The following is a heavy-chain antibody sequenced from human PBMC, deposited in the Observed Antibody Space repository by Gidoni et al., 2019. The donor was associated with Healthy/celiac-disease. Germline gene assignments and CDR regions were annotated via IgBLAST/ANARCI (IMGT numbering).Heavy chain of an antibody. CDR3: ARDRDYFDY. CDR2: IWYDGSNK. Sequence: QVQLVESGGGVVQPGRSLRLSCAASGFTFSSYGMHWVRQAPGKGLEWLAVIWYDGSNKYYADSVKGRFTISRDNSKNTLYLQMNSLRAEDTAVYYCARDRDYFDYWGQGTLVTVSS. J-gene: IGHJ4*02. V-gene: IGHV3-33*01. D-gene: IGHD3-10*01. CDR1: GFTFSSYG.